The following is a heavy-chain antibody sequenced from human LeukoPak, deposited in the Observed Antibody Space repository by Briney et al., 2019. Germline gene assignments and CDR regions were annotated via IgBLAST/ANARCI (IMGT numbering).Heavy chain of an antibody. Sequence: PGGSLRLSCAASGFTFSSYWMSWVRQAPGKGLEWVANIKHDEIEKYYVDSVKGRFTISRDNAKNSVFLQMNSLRVEDTAIYYCTRVPYGDYWSSDYWGQGTLVTVSS. D-gene: IGHD4-17*01. CDR2: IKHDEIEK. J-gene: IGHJ4*02. CDR3: TRVPYGDYWSSDY. CDR1: GFTFSSYW. V-gene: IGHV3-7*01.